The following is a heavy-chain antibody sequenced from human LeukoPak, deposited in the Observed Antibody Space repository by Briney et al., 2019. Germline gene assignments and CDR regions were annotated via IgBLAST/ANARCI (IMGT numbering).Heavy chain of an antibody. V-gene: IGHV3-48*04. CDR2: ISSSSTI. CDR1: GFTFSSYS. CDR3: AREREYYDILTRPDR. Sequence: GGSLRLSCAASGFTFSSYSMNWVRQAPGKGLEWVSYISSSSTIYYADSVKGRFTISRDNAKNSLYLQMNSLRAEDTAVYYCAREREYYDILTRPDRWGQGTLVTVSS. J-gene: IGHJ4*02. D-gene: IGHD3-9*01.